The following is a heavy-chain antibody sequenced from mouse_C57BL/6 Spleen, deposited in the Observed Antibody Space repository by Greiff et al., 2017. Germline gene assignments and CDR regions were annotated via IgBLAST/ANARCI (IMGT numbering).Heavy chain of an antibody. V-gene: IGHV1-15*01. J-gene: IGHJ3*01. D-gene: IGHD1-1*01. Sequence: VQLQQSGAELVRPGASVTLSCKASGYTFTDYEMHWVKQTPVHGLEWIGAIDPETGGTAYNQKFKGKAILTADTSSSTAYMELRSLTSEDSAVYYCARDYYYGSSPAWFADWGPGTLVTVSA. CDR1: GYTFTDYE. CDR2: IDPETGGT. CDR3: ARDYYYGSSPAWFAD.